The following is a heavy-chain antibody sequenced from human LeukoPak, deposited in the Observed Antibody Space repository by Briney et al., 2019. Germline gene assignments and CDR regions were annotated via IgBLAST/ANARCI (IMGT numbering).Heavy chain of an antibody. CDR1: GGSISSGDYY. J-gene: IGHJ3*02. CDR3: ARDSSMIWDAFDI. D-gene: IGHD3/OR15-3a*01. CDR2: IYYSGSS. V-gene: IGHV4-30-4*08. Sequence: SQTLSLTCTVSGGSISSGDYYWSWIRQPPGKGLELIGYIYYSGSSSYNPSLKSRVTISVDTSKNQFSLKLSSVTAADTAVYYCARDSSMIWDAFDIWGQGTMVTVSS.